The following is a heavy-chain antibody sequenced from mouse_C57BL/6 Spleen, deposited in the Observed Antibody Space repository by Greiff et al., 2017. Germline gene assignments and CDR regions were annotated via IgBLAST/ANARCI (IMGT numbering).Heavy chain of an antibody. CDR1: GYSITSGYY. V-gene: IGHV3-6*01. J-gene: IGHJ2*01. D-gene: IGHD2-1*01. CDR3: AVGNYYFDY. CDR2: ISYDGSN. Sequence: EVKLMESGPGLVKPSQSLSLTCSVPGYSITSGYYWNWIRQFPGNKLEWMGYISYDGSNNYNPSLKNRISITRDTSKKQFFLKLNSVTTEDTATYYCAVGNYYFDYWGQGTTLTVSS.